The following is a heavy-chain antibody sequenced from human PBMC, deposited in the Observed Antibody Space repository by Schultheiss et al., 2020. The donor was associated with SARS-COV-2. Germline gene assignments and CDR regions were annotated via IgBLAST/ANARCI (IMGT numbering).Heavy chain of an antibody. CDR3: AKGSIAAAGG. D-gene: IGHD6-13*01. J-gene: IGHJ4*02. V-gene: IGHV3-48*01. CDR2: ISSSSSTI. CDR1: GFTFESYD. Sequence: GGSLRLSCAASGFTFESYDMHWVRQAPGKGLEWVSYISSSSSTIYYADSVKGRFTISRDNARNSLYLQMNSLRAEDTAVYYCAKGSIAAAGGWGQGTLVTVSS.